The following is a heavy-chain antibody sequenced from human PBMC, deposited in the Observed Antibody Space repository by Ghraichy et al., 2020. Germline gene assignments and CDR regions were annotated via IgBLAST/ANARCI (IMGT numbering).Heavy chain of an antibody. V-gene: IGHV4-39*01. CDR1: GASISSSSYY. Sequence: SQTLSLTCTVSGASISSSSYYWGWIRQPPGKGLEWIGSIYNSGSTYYNPSLKSRVTISVDTSKNQFSLKVSSVTAADTAVYYCARLGSSSIGAFDIWGQGTMVTVSS. D-gene: IGHD6-6*01. J-gene: IGHJ3*02. CDR3: ARLGSSSIGAFDI. CDR2: IYNSGST.